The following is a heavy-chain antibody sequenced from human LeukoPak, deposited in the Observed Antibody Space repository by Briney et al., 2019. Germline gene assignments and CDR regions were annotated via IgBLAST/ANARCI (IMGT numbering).Heavy chain of an antibody. J-gene: IGHJ6*02. V-gene: IGHV3-30*18. CDR2: ISYDGSNK. CDR1: GFTFSSYG. CDR3: AKGHGMDV. Sequence: GGSLRLSCAAPGFTFSSYGMHWVRQAPGKGLEWVAVISYDGSNKYYADSVKGRFTISRDNSKNTLYLQMNSLRAEDTAVYYCAKGHGMDVWGQGTTVTVSS.